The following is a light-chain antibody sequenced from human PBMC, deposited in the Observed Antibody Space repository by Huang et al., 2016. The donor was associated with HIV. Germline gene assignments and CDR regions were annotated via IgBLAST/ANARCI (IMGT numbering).Light chain of an antibody. CDR3: LQALQTPHV. Sequence: DAVMTQSPLSVAVTPGEPASISCRSNQTVLHSNGNNYVDWFLQKPGQSPQLLIYLGSYRAPGVPDRFSGSGSGTDFTLKISRVEPDDVGVYYCLQALQTPHVFGQGTKLEIK. CDR1: QTVLHSNGNNY. J-gene: IGKJ2*01. CDR2: LGS. V-gene: IGKV2-28*01.